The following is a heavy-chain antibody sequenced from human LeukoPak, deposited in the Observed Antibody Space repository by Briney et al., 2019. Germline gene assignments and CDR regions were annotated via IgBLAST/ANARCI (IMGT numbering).Heavy chain of an antibody. D-gene: IGHD6-19*01. V-gene: IGHV3-53*01. J-gene: IGHJ4*02. CDR2: IYSGGST. CDR3: AKGSSSGWSKFGY. CDR1: GFIASSNY. Sequence: AGGSLRLSCVVSGFIASSNYMTWVRQAPGKGLEWISLIYSGGSTYYADSVMGRFTISRDNSKNTLYLQMNSLRVDDTAVYYCAKGSSSGWSKFGYWGQGTLVTVSS.